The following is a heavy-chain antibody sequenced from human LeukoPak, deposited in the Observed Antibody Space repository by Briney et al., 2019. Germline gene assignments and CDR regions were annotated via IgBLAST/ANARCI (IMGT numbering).Heavy chain of an antibody. D-gene: IGHD2-2*01. V-gene: IGHV3-53*01. CDR3: GRVTASWHPYIDY. CDR1: GFTVSSNY. J-gene: IGHJ4*02. CDR2: IYSGGST. Sequence: PGGSLRLSCAASGFTVSSNYMSWVRQAPGKGLEWVSVIYSGGSTYYADSVKGRFTISRDNAENTLYLQMNSLRAEDTAVYFCGRVTASWHPYIDYWGQGTPVSVSS.